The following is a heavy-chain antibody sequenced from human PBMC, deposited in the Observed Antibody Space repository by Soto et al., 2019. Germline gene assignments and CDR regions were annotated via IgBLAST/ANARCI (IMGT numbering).Heavy chain of an antibody. Sequence: EVQLVESGGGLVQPGGSLRLSCAASGFTFSSYEMNWVRQAPGKGLEWVSYISSSGSTIYYADSVKGRFTISRDNAKNSLYLQMNSLRAEDTAVYYCAGSGEYSSSYRPRYYYYGMDVWGQGTTVTVSS. CDR1: GFTFSSYE. CDR3: AGSGEYSSSYRPRYYYYGMDV. CDR2: ISSSGSTI. J-gene: IGHJ6*02. V-gene: IGHV3-48*03. D-gene: IGHD6-6*01.